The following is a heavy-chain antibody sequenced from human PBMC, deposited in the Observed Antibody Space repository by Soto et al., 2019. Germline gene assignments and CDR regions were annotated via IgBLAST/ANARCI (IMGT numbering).Heavy chain of an antibody. CDR1: GYTFTSYA. CDR3: ARSLAVAGAMGMINRFDP. D-gene: IGHD6-19*01. CDR2: INAGNGNT. Sequence: ASVKVSCKASGYTFTSYAMHWVRQAPGQRLEWMGWINAGNGNTKYSQKFQGRVTITRDTSASTAYMELSSLRSEDTAVYYCARSLAVAGAMGMINRFDPWGQGTLVTVSS. J-gene: IGHJ5*02. V-gene: IGHV1-3*01.